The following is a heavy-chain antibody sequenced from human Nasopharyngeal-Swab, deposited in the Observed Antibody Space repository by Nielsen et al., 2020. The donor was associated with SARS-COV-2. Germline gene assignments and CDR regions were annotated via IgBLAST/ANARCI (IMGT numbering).Heavy chain of an antibody. CDR2: IYSGGST. Sequence: GESLKISCAASGFTVSSNYMSWARQAPGKGLEWVSVIYSGGSTYYADSVKGRFTISRDNSKNTLYLQMNSLRAEDTAVYYCARDRGGYDYPFDYWGQGTLVTVSS. D-gene: IGHD5-12*01. J-gene: IGHJ4*02. CDR1: GFTVSSNY. V-gene: IGHV3-53*01. CDR3: ARDRGGYDYPFDY.